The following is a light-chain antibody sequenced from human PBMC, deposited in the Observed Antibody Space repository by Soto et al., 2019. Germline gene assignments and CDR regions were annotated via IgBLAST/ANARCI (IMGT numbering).Light chain of an antibody. CDR3: RQFGTSPVT. Sequence: EIVLTQSPGTLSLSPGERATLSCRASQSVSINSLAWYQQKPGQAPRLLIPGSSSRATGIPDRFSGSGSGTEFTLTISRLEPEDCAVYYCRQFGTSPVTCGGGPKVEIK. V-gene: IGKV3-20*01. CDR2: GSS. J-gene: IGKJ4*01. CDR1: QSVSINS.